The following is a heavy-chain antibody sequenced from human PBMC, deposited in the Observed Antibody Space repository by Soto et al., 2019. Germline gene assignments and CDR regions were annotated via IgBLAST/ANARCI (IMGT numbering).Heavy chain of an antibody. CDR1: GSSISSYY. Sequence: SETLSLTCTVSGSSISSYYWSWIRQPAGKGLEWIGRIYTSGSTNYNPSLKSRVTMSVDTSKNQFSLKLSSVTAADTAVYYCARAQYYYDSSGYYWGGYFDYWGQGTLVTVSS. CDR2: IYTSGST. J-gene: IGHJ4*02. V-gene: IGHV4-4*07. CDR3: ARAQYYYDSSGYYWGGYFDY. D-gene: IGHD3-22*01.